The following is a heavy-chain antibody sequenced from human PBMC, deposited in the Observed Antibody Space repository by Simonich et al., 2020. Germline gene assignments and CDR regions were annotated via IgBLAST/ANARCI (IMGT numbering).Heavy chain of an antibody. J-gene: IGHJ4*02. Sequence: QVQLVQSGAEVKKPGASVKVSCKASGYPFTSYGISWVRQAPGQGLEWMEWISAYKGNTNNAQKLQGRVTMTTDTSTSTAYMELRSLRSDDTAGYYCARASRGTWWYYYFDYWGQGTLVTVSS. CDR2: ISAYKGNT. V-gene: IGHV1-18*01. CDR3: ARASRGTWWYYYFDY. CDR1: GYPFTSYG. D-gene: IGHD2-15*01.